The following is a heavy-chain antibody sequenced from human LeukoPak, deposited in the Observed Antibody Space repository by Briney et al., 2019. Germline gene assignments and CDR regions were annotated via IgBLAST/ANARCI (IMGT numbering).Heavy chain of an antibody. D-gene: IGHD3-22*01. CDR2: IYYSGST. J-gene: IGHJ5*02. Sequence: SETLSLTCTVSGGSISSYYWSWIRQPPGKGLEWIGYIYYSGSTGYNPSLKSRVTISVDTSKNQFSLRLSSVTAADTAVYYCARGTMMVGPWGQGTQVTVSS. CDR1: GGSISSYY. V-gene: IGHV4-59*08. CDR3: ARGTMMVGP.